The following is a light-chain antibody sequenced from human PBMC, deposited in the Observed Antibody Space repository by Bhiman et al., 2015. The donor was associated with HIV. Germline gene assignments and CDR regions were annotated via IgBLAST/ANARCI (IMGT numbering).Light chain of an antibody. V-gene: IGLV1-40*01. CDR3: SSYTNASTYVL. CDR2: GNS. J-gene: IGLJ2*01. Sequence: QSVLTQPPSVSGAPGQRVTISCTGSSSNIGAGYDVHWYQQLPGTAPKLLMYGNSNRPSGVPDRFSGSKSGTSASLAITGLQAEDEADYYCSSYTNASTYVLFGGGTKLTVL. CDR1: SSNIGAGYD.